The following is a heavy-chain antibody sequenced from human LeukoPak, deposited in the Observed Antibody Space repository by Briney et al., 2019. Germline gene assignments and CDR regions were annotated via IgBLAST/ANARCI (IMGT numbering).Heavy chain of an antibody. CDR2: ISWNSGSI. Sequence: SGSSVTLLCSVSGFHLEDYAMLGVRQAPARGVEGVSCISWNSGSIGYADSVKGRFTISRDNAKNSLYLQMTSLRAEDTALYYCAKGVHYYDFWSGLGAFDIWGQGTMVTVSS. CDR3: AKGVHYYDFWSGLGAFDI. D-gene: IGHD3-3*01. CDR1: GFHLEDYA. J-gene: IGHJ3*02. V-gene: IGHV3-9*01.